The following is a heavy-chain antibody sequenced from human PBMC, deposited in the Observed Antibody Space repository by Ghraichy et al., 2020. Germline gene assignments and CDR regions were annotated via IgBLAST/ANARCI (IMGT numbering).Heavy chain of an antibody. CDR2: IYSVGST. Sequence: GSLRLSCAASGFTVSSNYMSWVRQAPGKGLEWVSAIYSVGSTYNADSAKGRFTISRDNSKNTLYLQMNSLRAEDTAVYYCASASLRYFDWFTRSGAFDIWGQGTMVTVSS. V-gene: IGHV3-53*01. D-gene: IGHD3-9*01. CDR3: ASASLRYFDWFTRSGAFDI. J-gene: IGHJ3*02. CDR1: GFTVSSNY.